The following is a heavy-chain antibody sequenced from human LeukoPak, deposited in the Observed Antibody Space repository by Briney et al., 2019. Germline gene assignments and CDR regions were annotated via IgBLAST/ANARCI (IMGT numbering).Heavy chain of an antibody. V-gene: IGHV3-7*01. CDR3: ANSLRTYYDFWSGYYGYYGMDV. D-gene: IGHD3-3*01. CDR1: GFTFSSYW. J-gene: IGHJ6*02. Sequence: PGGSLRLSCAASGFTFSSYWMNWARQAPGKGLEWVASINHNGNVNYYVDSVKGRFTISRDNSKNTLYLQMNSLRAEDTAVYYCANSLRTYYDFWSGYYGYYGMDVWGQGTTVTVSS. CDR2: INHNGNVN.